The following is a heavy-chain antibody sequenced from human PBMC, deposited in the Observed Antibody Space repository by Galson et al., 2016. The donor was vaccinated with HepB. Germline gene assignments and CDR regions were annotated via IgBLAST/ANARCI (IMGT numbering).Heavy chain of an antibody. CDR1: GYTFTSYT. CDR2: INAGNGDT. Sequence: SVKVSCKASGYTFTSYTIHWVRQAPGQRFEWMAWINAGNGDTRYSQKFQGRVILSRDTSASTAYMELNGLRSEDTALYYCVRTVHSTTYYVSCYVLDDWGQGPTVTVSS. D-gene: IGHD2-15*01. J-gene: IGHJ6*02. CDR3: VRTVHSTTYYVSCYVLDD. V-gene: IGHV1-3*01.